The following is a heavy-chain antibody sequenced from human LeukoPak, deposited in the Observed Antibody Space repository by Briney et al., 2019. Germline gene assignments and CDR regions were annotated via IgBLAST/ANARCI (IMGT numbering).Heavy chain of an antibody. CDR3: ARDFGSAQPNYGDSSSG. CDR2: IYYSGSI. D-gene: IGHD4-17*01. CDR1: GGSISSSSYY. J-gene: IGHJ4*02. V-gene: IGHV4-39*07. Sequence: PSETLSLTCTVSGGSISSSSYYWGWIRQPPGKGLEWIGSIYYSGSIYYNPSLKSRVTISVDTSKNQFSLKLSSVTAADTAVYYCARDFGSAQPNYGDSSSGWGQGTLVTVSS.